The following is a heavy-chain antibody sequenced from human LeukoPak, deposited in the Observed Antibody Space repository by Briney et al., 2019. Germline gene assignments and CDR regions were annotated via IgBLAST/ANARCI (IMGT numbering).Heavy chain of an antibody. CDR3: AKVRAEYYDFWSGYYPTYYYYGMDV. CDR2: ISYDGSNK. J-gene: IGHJ6*02. D-gene: IGHD3-3*01. Sequence: PGRSLRLSCAASGFTFSSYAMHWVRQAPGKGLEWVAVISYDGSNKYYADSVKGRFTISRDNSKNTLYLQMNSLRAEDTAVYYCAKVRAEYYDFWSGYYPTYYYYGMDVWGQGTTVTVSS. V-gene: IGHV3-30-3*01. CDR1: GFTFSSYA.